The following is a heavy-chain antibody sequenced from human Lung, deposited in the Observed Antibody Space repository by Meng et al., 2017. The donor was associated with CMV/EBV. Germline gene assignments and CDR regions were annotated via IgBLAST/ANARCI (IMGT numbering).Heavy chain of an antibody. Sequence: SXAASGFTFSSYGMHWVRQAPGKGLEWVAFTRYDGNNKYYRDSVKGRFTISRDNSKNTLYLQMNRLRPDDTAVYYCASYTQAWYNSGSWGQGTXVTVSS. CDR2: TRYDGNNK. D-gene: IGHD6-19*01. CDR1: GFTFSSYG. J-gene: IGHJ4*02. V-gene: IGHV3-30*02. CDR3: ASYTQAWYNSGS.